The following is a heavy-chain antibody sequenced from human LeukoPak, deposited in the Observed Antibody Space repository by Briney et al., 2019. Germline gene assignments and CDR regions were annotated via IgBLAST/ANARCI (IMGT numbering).Heavy chain of an antibody. CDR2: INPNSGGT. CDR3: ARGSGTGSGYYYYMDV. J-gene: IGHJ6*03. CDR1: GYTFTGYY. D-gene: IGHD6-13*01. V-gene: IGHV1-2*02. Sequence: ASVKVSCKASGYTFTGYYMHWVRQAPGQGLEWMGWINPNSGGTNYAQKFQGRVTMTRDTSISTAYMELSRLRSDDTAVYHCARGSGTGSGYYYYMDVWGKGTTVTVSS.